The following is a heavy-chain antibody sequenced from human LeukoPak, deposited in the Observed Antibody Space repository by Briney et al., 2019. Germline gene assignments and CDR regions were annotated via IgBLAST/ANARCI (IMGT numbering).Heavy chain of an antibody. CDR2: ISAYNGNT. D-gene: IGHD3-10*01. CDR1: GYTFTDYY. J-gene: IGHJ4*02. Sequence: GASVKVSCKASGYTFTDYYMHWVRQAPGQGLEWMGWISAYNGNTNYAQKLQGRVTMTTDTSTSTAYMELRSLRSDDPAVYYCARDSTYGSGSYPYWGQGTLVTVSS. CDR3: ARDSTYGSGSYPY. V-gene: IGHV1-18*04.